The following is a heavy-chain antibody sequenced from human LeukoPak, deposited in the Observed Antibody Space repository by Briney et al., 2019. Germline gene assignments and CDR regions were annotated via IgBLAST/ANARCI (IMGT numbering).Heavy chain of an antibody. J-gene: IGHJ2*01. CDR1: GYTFTSYY. CDR2: INPSGGST. CDR3: AREKYYYDSSGYYQRYWYSDL. Sequence: ASVKVSCKASGYTFTSYYMHWVRQAPGQGLEWMGIINPSGGSTSYAQKFQGRVTMTRDTSTSTVYMELSSLRSGDTAVYYCAREKYYYDSSGYYQRYWYSDLWGRGTLVTVSS. V-gene: IGHV1-46*01. D-gene: IGHD3-22*01.